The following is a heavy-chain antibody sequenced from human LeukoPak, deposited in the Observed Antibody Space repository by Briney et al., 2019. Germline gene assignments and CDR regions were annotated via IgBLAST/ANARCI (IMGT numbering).Heavy chain of an antibody. CDR2: IKPDGSEK. CDR1: GFTFRPYW. CDR3: ARDRDWSFDY. V-gene: IGHV3-7*05. Sequence: GGSLRLSCAASGFTFRPYWMSWVRQAPGKGLEWVAHIKPDGSEKYYVDSVRGRFTISRDNAENSLYLEMNSLRAEDTAVYYCARDRDWSFDYWGQGTLVTVSS. J-gene: IGHJ4*02. D-gene: IGHD3/OR15-3a*01.